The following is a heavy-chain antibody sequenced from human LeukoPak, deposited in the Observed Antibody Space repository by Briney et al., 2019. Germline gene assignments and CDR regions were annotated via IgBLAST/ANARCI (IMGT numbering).Heavy chain of an antibody. CDR3: ARGHYYDSSGYDY. D-gene: IGHD3-22*01. CDR2: ISSSGSTI. CDR1: GFTFSSYE. J-gene: IGHJ4*02. Sequence: PGGSLRLSCAASGFTFSSYEMNWVRQAPGKGLEWVSYISSSGSTIYYADSVKGRFTISRDNPKNSLYLQMNSLRAEDTAVYYCARGHYYDSSGYDYWGQGTLVTVSS. V-gene: IGHV3-48*03.